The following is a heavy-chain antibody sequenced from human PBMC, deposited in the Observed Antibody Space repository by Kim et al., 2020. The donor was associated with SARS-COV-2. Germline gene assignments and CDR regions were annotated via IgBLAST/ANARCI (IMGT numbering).Heavy chain of an antibody. Sequence: PGSVKGRFTSSRENAKNSLYLQRNSLRAGDTAVYYCAREGSSRVGRAFDIWGQGTMVTVSS. V-gene: IGHV3-13*01. CDR3: AREGSSRVGRAFDI. J-gene: IGHJ3*02. D-gene: IGHD6-13*01.